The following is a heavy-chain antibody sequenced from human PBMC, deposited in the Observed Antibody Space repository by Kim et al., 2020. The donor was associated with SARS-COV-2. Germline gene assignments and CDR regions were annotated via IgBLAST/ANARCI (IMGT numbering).Heavy chain of an antibody. CDR3: VKESRREKRAVAGPYYFDY. V-gene: IGHV3-64D*09. Sequence: GGSLRLSCSASGFTFSSYAMHWVRQAPGKGLEYVSAISSNGGSTYYADSVKGRFTISRDNSKNTLYLQMSSLRAEDTAVYYCVKESRREKRAVAGPYYFDYWGQGTLVTVSS. J-gene: IGHJ4*02. CDR1: GFTFSSYA. D-gene: IGHD6-19*01. CDR2: ISSNGGST.